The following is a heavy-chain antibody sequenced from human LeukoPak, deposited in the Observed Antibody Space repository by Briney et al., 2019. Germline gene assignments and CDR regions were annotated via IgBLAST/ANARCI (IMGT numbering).Heavy chain of an antibody. Sequence: SETLSLTCIVSSGSINNHYWSWIRQPPGKGLEWIGYIYDSWNTNYNPSLQSRVTISMDASRNQFSLNRTSVTAADTAVYYCARDQIGYGLDYWGQGTLVTVSS. CDR1: SGSINNHY. J-gene: IGHJ4*02. CDR3: ARDQIGYGLDY. CDR2: IYDSWNT. V-gene: IGHV4-59*11. D-gene: IGHD5-18*01.